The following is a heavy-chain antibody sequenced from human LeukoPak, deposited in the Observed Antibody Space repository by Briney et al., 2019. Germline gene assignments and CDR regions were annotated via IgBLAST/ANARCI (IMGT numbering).Heavy chain of an antibody. CDR3: ARDRGSYGYDAFDI. V-gene: IGHV4-59*01. D-gene: IGHD1-26*01. CDR2: IYYSGST. CDR1: GGSISSYY. Sequence: SETLSLTCTVSGGSISSYYWSWIRQPPGKGLEWIGYIYYSGSTNYNPSLKSRVTISVDTSKNQFSLKLSSVTAADTAVYYCARDRGSYGYDAFDIWGQGTMVTVSS. J-gene: IGHJ3*02.